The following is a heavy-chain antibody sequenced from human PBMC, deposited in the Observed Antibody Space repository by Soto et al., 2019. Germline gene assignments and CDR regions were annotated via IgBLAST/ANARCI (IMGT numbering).Heavy chain of an antibody. V-gene: IGHV3-30*18. CDR2: ISYDGSNK. Sequence: GGSLRLSCAASGFTFSSYGMHWVRQAPGKGLEWVAVISYDGSNKYYADSVKGRFTTSRDNSKNTLYLQMNSLRAEDTAVYYCAKDGVGATWFFDYWGQGTLVTVSS. CDR3: AKDGVGATWFFDY. J-gene: IGHJ4*02. D-gene: IGHD1-26*01. CDR1: GFTFSSYG.